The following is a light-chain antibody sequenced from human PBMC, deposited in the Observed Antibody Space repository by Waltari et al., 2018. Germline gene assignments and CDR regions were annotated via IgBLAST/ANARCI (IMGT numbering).Light chain of an antibody. V-gene: IGLV2-23*02. CDR3: CSYAGSRTWV. CDR1: SSDIGTFNL. J-gene: IGLJ3*02. CDR2: DVS. Sequence: QSALTQPASVSGSPGQSISISCIGTSSDIGTFNLVSWYLQSPGTAPKLLIYDVSQRPPGVSNRFSGSKSGNTASLTISGLQAEDEAIYYCCSYAGSRTWVFGGGAKLTVL.